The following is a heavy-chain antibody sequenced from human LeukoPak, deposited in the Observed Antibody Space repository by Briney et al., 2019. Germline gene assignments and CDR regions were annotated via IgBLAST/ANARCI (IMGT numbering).Heavy chain of an antibody. CDR1: GFTVSSNY. Sequence: GSLRLSCAASGFTVSSNYMSWVRQAPGKGLEWIGSIYYSGSTYYNPSLKSRVTISVDTSKNQFSLKLSSVTAADTAVYYCASGIVATHWGQGTLVTVSS. V-gene: IGHV4-59*02. J-gene: IGHJ4*02. CDR3: ASGIVATH. CDR2: IYYSGST. D-gene: IGHD5-12*01.